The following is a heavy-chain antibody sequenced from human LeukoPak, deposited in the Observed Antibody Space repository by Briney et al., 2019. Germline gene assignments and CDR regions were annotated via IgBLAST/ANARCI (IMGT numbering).Heavy chain of an antibody. CDR3: ARDRYDYVWGSYRYTDY. CDR2: ISGGGGST. CDR1: GFTFTNYA. V-gene: IGHV3-23*01. Sequence: GGSLRLSCAASGFTFTNYAMSWVRQAPGKGLEWVSGISGGGGSTYYADSVKGRFTISKDNSKNTLYLQMNSLRAEDTAVYYCARDRYDYVWGSYRYTDYWGQGTLVTVSS. J-gene: IGHJ4*02. D-gene: IGHD3-16*02.